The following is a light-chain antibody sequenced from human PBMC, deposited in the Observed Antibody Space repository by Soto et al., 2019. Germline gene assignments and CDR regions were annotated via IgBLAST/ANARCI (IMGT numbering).Light chain of an antibody. CDR2: GAS. J-gene: IGKJ1*01. V-gene: IGKV3-15*01. CDR1: QSVSSN. Sequence: EIVMTQSPATPSVSPGERATLSCRASQSVSSNLAWYQQKPGQAPRLLIYGASTRATGIPARLSGSGSGTEFTLTISSLQSEDYAVYYCHQYNNWPPWTFGQGTKVDIK. CDR3: HQYNNWPPWT.